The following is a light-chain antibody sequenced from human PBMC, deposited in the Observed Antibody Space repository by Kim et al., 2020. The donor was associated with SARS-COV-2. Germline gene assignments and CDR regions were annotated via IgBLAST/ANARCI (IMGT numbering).Light chain of an antibody. J-gene: IGKJ2*01. CDR1: PCIRND. Sequence: SASVGDRGTLPYRTRPCIRNDSGWYQHKPGKAPKRLIYAASSLQSGLPSRFSGSASGTEFTLTISILQPEDFATYYCLQHNSYPYTFGQGPNLEI. V-gene: IGKV1-17*01. CDR2: AAS. CDR3: LQHNSYPYT.